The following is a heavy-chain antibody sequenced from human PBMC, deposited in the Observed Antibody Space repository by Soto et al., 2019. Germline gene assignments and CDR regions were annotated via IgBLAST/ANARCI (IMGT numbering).Heavy chain of an antibody. CDR1: GFTFSSYA. CDR2: ISGSGGST. Sequence: PGGSLRLSCAASGFTFSSYAMSWVRQAPGKGLEWVSAISGSGGSTYYADSVRGRFTISRDNSKNTLYLQMNSLRAEDTAVYYCASAAREYYYYGMDVWGQGTTVNVSS. CDR3: ASAAREYYYYGMDV. J-gene: IGHJ6*02. V-gene: IGHV3-23*01.